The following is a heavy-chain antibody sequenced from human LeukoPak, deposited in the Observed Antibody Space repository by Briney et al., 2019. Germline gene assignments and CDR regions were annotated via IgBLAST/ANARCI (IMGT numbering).Heavy chain of an antibody. CDR1: GYSFSSSYY. J-gene: IGHJ2*01. V-gene: IGHV4-38-2*02. CDR2: IYHSGGT. D-gene: IGHD3-22*01. Sequence: SETLSLTCTVSGYSFSSSYYWGWVRQPPGRGLEWIGSIYHSGGTYYSPSLKSRVTMSVDTSKNQFSLKLSSVTAADTAVYYCASYYYDSSGPLYFDLWGRGTLVTVSS. CDR3: ASYYYDSSGPLYFDL.